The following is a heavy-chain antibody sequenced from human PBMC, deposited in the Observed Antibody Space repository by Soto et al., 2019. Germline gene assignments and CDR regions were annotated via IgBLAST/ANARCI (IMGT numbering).Heavy chain of an antibody. Sequence: GGSLRLSCAASGFNFSSYAMSWVRQAPGKGLEWVSAISGSGGSTYYADSVKGQFTISRDNSKNTLYLQMNSLRAEDTAVYYCAKGSDIVVVVAAHYWGQGTLVTVSS. J-gene: IGHJ4*02. CDR3: AKGSDIVVVVAAHY. CDR2: ISGSGGST. CDR1: GFNFSSYA. D-gene: IGHD2-15*01. V-gene: IGHV3-23*01.